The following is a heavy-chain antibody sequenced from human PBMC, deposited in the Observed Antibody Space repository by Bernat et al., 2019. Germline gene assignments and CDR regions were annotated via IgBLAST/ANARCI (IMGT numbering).Heavy chain of an antibody. D-gene: IGHD4-17*01. J-gene: IGHJ6*02. V-gene: IGHV1-2*04. Sequence: QVQLVQSGAEVKKPGASVKVSCKASGYTFTGYYMHWVRQAPGQGLEWMGWINPNSGGTNYAQKFQGWVTMTRDTSISTAYMELSRLRSDDTAMYYCARGDRGGDDGDLYYYYYGMDVWGQGTTVTVSS. CDR3: ARGDRGGDDGDLYYYYYGMDV. CDR1: GYTFTGYY. CDR2: INPNSGGT.